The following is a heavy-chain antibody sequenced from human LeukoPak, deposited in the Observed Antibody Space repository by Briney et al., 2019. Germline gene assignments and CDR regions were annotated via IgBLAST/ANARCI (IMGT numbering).Heavy chain of an antibody. Sequence: GGSLRLSCAASGFTFNKYWMNWVRQAPGKGLEWVANIKQDGSEKYYVDSVKGRFTISRDNAKNSLYLQMNSLRAEDTAVYYCASPYFDFWSGYDGFHIWGQGTMVTVSS. V-gene: IGHV3-7*01. CDR1: GFTFNKYW. D-gene: IGHD3-3*01. J-gene: IGHJ3*02. CDR2: IKQDGSEK. CDR3: ASPYFDFWSGYDGFHI.